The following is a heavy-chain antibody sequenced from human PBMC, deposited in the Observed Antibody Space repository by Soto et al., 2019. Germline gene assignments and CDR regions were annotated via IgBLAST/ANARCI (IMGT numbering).Heavy chain of an antibody. CDR3: ALGVELLYTFHI. Sequence: QVQLVQSGAEVKKPGAPAKVSCKASGYIFTGYLIHWVRQAPGQGLEWMGWINPNSGDTYNAQKFQGWVTMTRDTSISTAYMELRRLRSDDTAVYYCALGVELLYTFHIWGQGTMVTVSS. V-gene: IGHV1-2*04. CDR1: GYIFTGYL. J-gene: IGHJ3*02. D-gene: IGHD3-10*01. CDR2: INPNSGDT.